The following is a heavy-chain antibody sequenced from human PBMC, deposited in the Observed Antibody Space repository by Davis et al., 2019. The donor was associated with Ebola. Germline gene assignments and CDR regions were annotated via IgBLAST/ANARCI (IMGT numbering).Heavy chain of an antibody. Sequence: GESLKISCAASGFTVSSNYMSWVRQAPGKGLEWVSVIYSGGSTYYADSVKGRFTISRDNSKNTLYLQMNSLRAEDTAVYYCAREKREYSGYDRVYYFDYWGQGTLVTVSS. CDR1: GFTVSSNY. CDR2: IYSGGST. CDR3: AREKREYSGYDRVYYFDY. V-gene: IGHV3-53*01. J-gene: IGHJ4*02. D-gene: IGHD5-12*01.